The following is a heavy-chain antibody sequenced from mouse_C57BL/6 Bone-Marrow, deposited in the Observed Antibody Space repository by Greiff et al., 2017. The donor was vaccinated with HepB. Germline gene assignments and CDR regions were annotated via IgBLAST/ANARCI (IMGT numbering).Heavy chain of an antibody. CDR3: AFPGDYGYEWDAMDY. Sequence: QVTLKESGPGILQPSQTLSLTCSFSGFSLSTFGMGVGWIRQPSGKGLEWLAHIWWDDDKYYNPALKSRLTISKDTSKNQVFLKIANVDTADTATYYCAFPGDYGYEWDAMDYWGQGTSVTVSS. V-gene: IGHV8-8*01. CDR2: IWWDDDK. D-gene: IGHD2-2*01. CDR1: GFSLSTFGMG. J-gene: IGHJ4*01.